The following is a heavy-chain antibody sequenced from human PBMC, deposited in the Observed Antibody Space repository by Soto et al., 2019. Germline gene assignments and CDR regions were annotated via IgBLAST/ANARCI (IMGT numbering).Heavy chain of an antibody. CDR3: AKSLPGGTIYYMDV. V-gene: IGHV4-31*11. D-gene: IGHD1-26*01. J-gene: IGHJ6*03. Sequence: QVQLRESGPGLVKPSETLSLTCAVSGGSITSGGSYWSWVRQHPGEGLEWIGHVYYSWSAYYNPSLKSRVAISVDTSKNHFSLRVNYVTAADTAVYYCAKSLPGGTIYYMDVWGEGTTITVSS. CDR2: VYYSWSA. CDR1: GGSITSGGSY.